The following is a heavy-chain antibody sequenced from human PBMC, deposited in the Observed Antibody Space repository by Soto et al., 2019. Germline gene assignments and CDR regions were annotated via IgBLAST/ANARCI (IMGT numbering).Heavy chain of an antibody. CDR3: ARDRYPYSSSFFDY. Sequence: SEILSLTCTVSGGSISSYYWSWIRQPAGKGLEWIGRIYTSGSTNYNPSLKSRVTMSVDTSKNQFSLKLSSVTAADTAVYYCARDRYPYSSSFFDYWGQGTLVTVSS. CDR2: IYTSGST. J-gene: IGHJ4*02. D-gene: IGHD6-6*01. CDR1: GGSISSYY. V-gene: IGHV4-4*07.